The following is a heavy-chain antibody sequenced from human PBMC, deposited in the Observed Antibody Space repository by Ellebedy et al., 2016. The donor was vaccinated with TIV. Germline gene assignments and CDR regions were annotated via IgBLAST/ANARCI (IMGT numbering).Heavy chain of an antibody. V-gene: IGHV3-23*01. CDR2: FGVSGDST. CDR1: GFTFSSYA. Sequence: GESLKISCATSGFTFSSYAMSWVRQAPGKGPEWVSGFGVSGDSTYYADSVKGRFTISRDNSNHTLYLQMNRLRAEDTATYYCARGKSGTYIHHAFDYWGQGTLVTGSS. J-gene: IGHJ4*02. CDR3: ARGKSGTYIHHAFDY. D-gene: IGHD1-14*01.